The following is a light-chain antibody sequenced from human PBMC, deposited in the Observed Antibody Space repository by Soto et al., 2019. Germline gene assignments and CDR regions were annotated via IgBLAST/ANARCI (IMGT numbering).Light chain of an antibody. J-gene: IGKJ4*01. CDR1: QSVSTR. V-gene: IGKV3-15*01. CDR2: GAT. CDR3: QQYHNWPVT. Sequence: EIVMPQSPATLSVSPGERVTLSCRASQSVSTRLAWYQHNPGQSPRLLISGATTGATGIPPRFSASGSGTDFTLTVNSLQSEDIAVYYCQQYHNWPVTFGGGTKVDIK.